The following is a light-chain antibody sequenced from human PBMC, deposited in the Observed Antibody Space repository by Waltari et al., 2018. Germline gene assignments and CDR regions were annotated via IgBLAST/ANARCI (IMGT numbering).Light chain of an antibody. CDR2: DVT. Sequence: QSALTQPRSVSGSPGPSVTISCTGTPNDLGSYNYVSWYQQHPGKAPKLIILDVTKRPSGVPDRLSGSKSGNTASLTISGLRAEDEAEYYCCSYAGSYTWVFGGGTKLTVV. CDR1: PNDLGSYNY. J-gene: IGLJ3*02. V-gene: IGLV2-11*01. CDR3: CSYAGSYTWV.